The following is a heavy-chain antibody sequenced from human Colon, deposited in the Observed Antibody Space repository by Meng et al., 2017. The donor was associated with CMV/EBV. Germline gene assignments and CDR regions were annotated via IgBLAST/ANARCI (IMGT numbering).Heavy chain of an antibody. V-gene: IGHV1-2*02. D-gene: IGHD2-2*01. Sequence: ASVKVSCKASGYTFTGYYMHWVRQAPGQGLEWMGWINPNSGGTNYAQKFQGRVTMTRDTSISTVHMELSSLRSEDTAVYYCARRFCSSSSCSLDYWGQGTLVTVSS. CDR1: GYTFTGYY. CDR3: ARRFCSSSSCSLDY. CDR2: INPNSGGT. J-gene: IGHJ4*02.